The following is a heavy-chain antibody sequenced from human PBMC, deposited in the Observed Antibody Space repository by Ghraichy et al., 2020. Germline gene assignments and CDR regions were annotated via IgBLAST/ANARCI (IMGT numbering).Heavy chain of an antibody. J-gene: IGHJ5*02. CDR2: ISANGGNT. CDR3: AKALGNCSGGTCPSYNWFDP. D-gene: IGHD2-15*01. V-gene: IGHV3-23*01. Sequence: GESLNISCAASGLTFSGYVMNWVRQAPGKGLEWVSSISANGGNTYYADSVKGRFTVSRDNSKNTLYLQMNSVGAEDTAVYYCAKALGNCSGGTCPSYNWFDPWGYGTLVTVSS. CDR1: GLTFSGYV.